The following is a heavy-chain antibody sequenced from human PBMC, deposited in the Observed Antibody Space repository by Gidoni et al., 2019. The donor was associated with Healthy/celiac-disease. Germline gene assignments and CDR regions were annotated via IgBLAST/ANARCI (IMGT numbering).Heavy chain of an antibody. D-gene: IGHD3-3*01. CDR3: ARQEGGYDFWSGCFDL. V-gene: IGHV4-39*01. Sequence: QLQLQESGPGLVKPSETLSLTCTVSGGSISSSSYYWGWIRQPPGKGLEWIGSIYYSGSTYYNPSLKSRVTISVDTSKNQFSLKLSSVTAADTAVYYCARQEGGYDFWSGCFDLWGRGTLVTVSS. J-gene: IGHJ2*01. CDR2: IYYSGST. CDR1: GGSISSSSYY.